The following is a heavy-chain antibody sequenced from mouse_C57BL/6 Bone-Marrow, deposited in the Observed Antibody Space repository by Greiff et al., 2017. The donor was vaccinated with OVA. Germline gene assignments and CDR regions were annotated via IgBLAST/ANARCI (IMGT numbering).Heavy chain of an antibody. CDR2: IDPEDGDT. CDR3: TTYDYERFDY. D-gene: IGHD2-4*01. J-gene: IGHJ2*01. V-gene: IGHV14-1*01. Sequence: EVQLQQSGAELVRPGASVKLSCTASGFNIKDYYMHWVKQRPEQGLEWIGRIDPEDGDTKYAPKFQGKATMTADTSSNTAYLQLSSLTSEDTAVDYCTTYDYERFDYWGQGTTLTVSS. CDR1: GFNIKDYY.